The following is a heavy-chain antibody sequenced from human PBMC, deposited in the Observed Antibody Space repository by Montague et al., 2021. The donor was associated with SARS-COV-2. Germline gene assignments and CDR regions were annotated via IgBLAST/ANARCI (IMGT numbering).Heavy chain of an antibody. CDR1: GDSISYRSYY. D-gene: IGHD4-17*01. V-gene: IGHV4-39*01. J-gene: IGHJ3*02. Sequence: SETLSLTCTVSGDSISYRSYYWCWIRQPPGKGLDWIGTFSYSGSTYYNSSLKSRVTIYVDTSKNQFSLKLTSVTAADTAIYYCERQYGDYSDNAFTIWGQGTMVIVSS. CDR3: ERQYGDYSDNAFTI. CDR2: FSYSGST.